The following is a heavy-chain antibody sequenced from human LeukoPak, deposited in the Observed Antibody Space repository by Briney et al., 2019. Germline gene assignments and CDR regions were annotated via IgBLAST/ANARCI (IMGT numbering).Heavy chain of an antibody. D-gene: IGHD6-13*01. Sequence: PGGSLRLSCAASGFTVSSNYMSWVRQAPGKGLEWVSSISSSSSYIYYADSVKGRFTISRDNAKNSLYLQMNSLRAEDTAVYYCAKDASSSSREVPLWGQGTLVTVSS. CDR2: ISSSSSYI. V-gene: IGHV3-21*01. J-gene: IGHJ4*02. CDR1: GFTVSSNY. CDR3: AKDASSSSREVPL.